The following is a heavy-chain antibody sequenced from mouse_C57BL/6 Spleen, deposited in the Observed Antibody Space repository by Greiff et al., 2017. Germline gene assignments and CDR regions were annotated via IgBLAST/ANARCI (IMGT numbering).Heavy chain of an antibody. J-gene: IGHJ4*01. D-gene: IGHD1-1*01. CDR1: GYTFTSYW. V-gene: IGHV1-64*01. CDR3: ARRDGSSLYAMDY. Sequence: QVQLQQPGAELVKPGASVKLSCKASGYTFTSYWMHWVKQRPGQGLEWIGMIHPNSGSTNYNEKFKSKATLTVAKSSSTAYMQLSSLTSEDSAVYYCARRDGSSLYAMDYWGQGTSVTVSS. CDR2: IHPNSGST.